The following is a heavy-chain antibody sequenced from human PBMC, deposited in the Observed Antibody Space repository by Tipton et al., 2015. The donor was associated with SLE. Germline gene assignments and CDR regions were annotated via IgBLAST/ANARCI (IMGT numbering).Heavy chain of an antibody. V-gene: IGHV1-69*06. Sequence: QLVQSGPEVKKPGSSVKVSCKASGGTFSSYAISWVRQAPGQGLEWMGRIIPIFGTANYAQKFQGRVTMTRDTSTSTVYMELSSLRSEDTAVYYCARAESGSLHFDYWGQGTLVTVSS. CDR1: GGTFSSYA. J-gene: IGHJ4*02. D-gene: IGHD1-26*01. CDR2: IIPIFGTA. CDR3: ARAESGSLHFDY.